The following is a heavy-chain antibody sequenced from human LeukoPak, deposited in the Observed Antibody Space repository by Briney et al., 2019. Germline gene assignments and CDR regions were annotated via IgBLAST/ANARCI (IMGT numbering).Heavy chain of an antibody. D-gene: IGHD1-1*01. CDR2: VYSSERV. CDR1: GGSIRSQF. V-gene: IGHV4-4*09. Sequence: SETLSLTCTVSGGSIRSQFWSWIRQPPGKGLEWIGYVYSSERVDYNPSLKSRVTVSVDTFKNEFSLSLTSVTAADTAVYYCARHHGTWTDWYFDLWGRGTLVIVSS. J-gene: IGHJ2*01. CDR3: ARHHGTWTDWYFDL.